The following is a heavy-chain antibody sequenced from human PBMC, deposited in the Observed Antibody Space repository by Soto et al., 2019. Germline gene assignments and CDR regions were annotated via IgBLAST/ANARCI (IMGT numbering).Heavy chain of an antibody. CDR1: GGSISISSYY. D-gene: IGHD3-3*01. V-gene: IGHV4-39*01. CDR3: ARLDGFLEHFNH. CDR2: MYYSGGT. J-gene: IGHJ5*02. Sequence: QLQLQESGPGLVKPSETLSLTCSVSGGSISISSYYWGWVRQPPGKGLECIARMYYSGGTYYNTSYMDRANISVDKSKNQVSLKLTSATAADTAVYYCARLDGFLEHFNHWGQGTLVTVSS.